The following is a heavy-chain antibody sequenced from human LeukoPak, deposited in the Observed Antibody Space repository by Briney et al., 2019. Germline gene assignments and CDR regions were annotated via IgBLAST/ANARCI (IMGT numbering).Heavy chain of an antibody. D-gene: IGHD3-22*01. CDR2: TIPILGIA. J-gene: IGHJ4*02. Sequence: SVKVSCKAPGDTFGSYAISWVRQAPGQGLEWMGRTIPILGIAKYAQKFQGRLTITANTSTSTTYMELSSLRSEDTAIYYCASQLLLPFDYWGQGTLVTVSS. V-gene: IGHV1-69*04. CDR3: ASQLLLPFDY. CDR1: GDTFGSYA.